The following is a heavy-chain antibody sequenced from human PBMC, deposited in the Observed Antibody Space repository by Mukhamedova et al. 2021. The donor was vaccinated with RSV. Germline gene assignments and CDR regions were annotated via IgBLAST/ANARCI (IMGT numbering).Heavy chain of an antibody. CDR2: ISYDGSNK. CDR3: AREVAAGTGFDY. D-gene: IGHD6-13*01. Sequence: VRQAPGKGLEWVAVISYDGSNKYYADSVKGRFTISRDNSKNTLYLQMNSLRAEDTAVYYFAREVAAGTGFDYWGQGTLVTVSS. V-gene: IGHV3-30*04. J-gene: IGHJ4*02.